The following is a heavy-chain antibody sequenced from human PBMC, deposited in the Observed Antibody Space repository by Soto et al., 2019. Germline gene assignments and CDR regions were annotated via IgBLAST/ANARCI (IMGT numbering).Heavy chain of an antibody. CDR1: GFTFSSYG. D-gene: IGHD3-10*01. Sequence: GGSLRLSCAASGFTFSSYGMHWVRQAPGKGLEWVAVISYDGSNKYYADSVKGRFTISRDNSKNTLYLQMNSLRAEDTAVYYCAKDLRDRYGSGSQYYYYGMDVWGQGTTVTVSS. J-gene: IGHJ6*02. CDR2: ISYDGSNK. V-gene: IGHV3-30*18. CDR3: AKDLRDRYGSGSQYYYYGMDV.